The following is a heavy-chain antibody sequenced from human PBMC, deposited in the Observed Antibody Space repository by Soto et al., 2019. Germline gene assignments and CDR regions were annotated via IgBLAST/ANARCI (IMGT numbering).Heavy chain of an antibody. CDR3: AKAQLEYTFDI. Sequence: GGSLRLSCAASGFTFDDYAMHWVRQAPGKGLEWVSGISWNSGSIGYADSVKGRFTISRDNAKNSLYLQMNSLRAEDTALYYCAKAQLEYTFDIWGQGTMVTVSS. CDR2: ISWNSGSI. D-gene: IGHD3-3*01. J-gene: IGHJ3*02. V-gene: IGHV3-9*01. CDR1: GFTFDDYA.